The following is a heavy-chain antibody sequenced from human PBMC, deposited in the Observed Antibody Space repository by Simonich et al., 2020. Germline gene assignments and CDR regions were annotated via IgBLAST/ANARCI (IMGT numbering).Heavy chain of an antibody. V-gene: IGHV3-7*01. CDR2: INQDGSEK. CDR3: ARFRGRYFDWLFDY. J-gene: IGHJ4*02. D-gene: IGHD3-9*01. CDR1: GFTFSSYW. Sequence: EVQLVESGGGLVQPGGSLRLSFAASGFTFSSYWMSWVCQAPGKGLGWVANINQDGSEKYDVDSVKGRFTISRDNAKNLLYLQMNSLRAEDTAVYYCARFRGRYFDWLFDYWGQGTLVTVSS.